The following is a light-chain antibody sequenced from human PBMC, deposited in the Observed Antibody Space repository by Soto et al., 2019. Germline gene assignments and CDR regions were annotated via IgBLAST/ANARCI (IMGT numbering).Light chain of an antibody. J-gene: IGKJ4*01. V-gene: IGKV1-5*03. Sequence: DSPMTQYPSTLSASIGDRVTITCRAGQSISSWLAWYQQKPGKAPKLLISKASTLQSGVPPRFSGSGSGTEFALTISSLQPDAFATYYCQQYESYPMTFGGGTKVQIK. CDR1: QSISSW. CDR3: QQYESYPMT. CDR2: KAS.